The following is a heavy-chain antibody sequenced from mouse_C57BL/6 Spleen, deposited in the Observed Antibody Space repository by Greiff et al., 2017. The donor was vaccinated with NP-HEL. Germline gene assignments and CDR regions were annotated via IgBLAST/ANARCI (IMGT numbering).Heavy chain of an antibody. CDR3: ARDQGWLPYAMDY. Sequence: EVQLVESEGGLVQPGSSMKLSCTASGFTFSDYYMAWVRQVPEKGLEWVANINYDGSSTYYLDSLKSRFIISRDNAKNILYLQMSSLKSEDTATYYCARDQGWLPYAMDYWGQGTSVTVSS. V-gene: IGHV5-16*01. CDR2: INYDGSST. D-gene: IGHD2-3*01. J-gene: IGHJ4*01. CDR1: GFTFSDYY.